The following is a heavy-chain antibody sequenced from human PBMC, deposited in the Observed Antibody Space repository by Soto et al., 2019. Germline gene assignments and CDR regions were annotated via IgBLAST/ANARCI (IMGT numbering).Heavy chain of an antibody. J-gene: IGHJ4*02. V-gene: IGHV3-21*01. D-gene: IGHD5-18*01. CDR3: ARDQPGYSYGYGLGY. CDR2: ISSSSSYI. Sequence: EVQLVESVGGLVKPGGSLRLSCAASGFTFSSYSMNWVRQAPGKGLEWVSPISSSSSYIYYADSVKGRFTISRDNAKNSLYPQMNSLRAEDTAVYYCARDQPGYSYGYGLGYWGQGTLVTVSS. CDR1: GFTFSSYS.